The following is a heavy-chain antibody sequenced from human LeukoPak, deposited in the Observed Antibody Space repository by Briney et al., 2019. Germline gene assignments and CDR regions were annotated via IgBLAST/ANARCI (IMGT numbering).Heavy chain of an antibody. CDR3: ARAPNYYDRPLGKN. D-gene: IGHD3-22*01. J-gene: IGHJ4*02. CDR2: IYSGGST. V-gene: IGHV3-66*02. Sequence: GGFLRLSCAASGFTVSSNYMSWVRQARGKGLEWVSVIYSGGSTYYADSVKGRFTISRDNSKNTLYLQMNSLRAEDTAVYYCARAPNYYDRPLGKNWGQGTLVTVSS. CDR1: GFTVSSNY.